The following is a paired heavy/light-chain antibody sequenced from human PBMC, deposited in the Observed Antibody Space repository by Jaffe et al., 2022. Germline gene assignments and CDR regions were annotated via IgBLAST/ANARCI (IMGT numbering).Light chain of an antibody. Sequence: QSALTQPASVSGSPGQSITISCTGTNSDVGGYTYVSWYQQHPGKAPKLMTYEVSNRPSGVSNRFSGSKSGNTASLTISGLQTEDEADYYCSSYTSSSTQVFGTGTMVTVL. CDR3: SSYTSSSTQV. CDR2: EVS. J-gene: IGLJ1*01. CDR1: NSDVGGYTY. V-gene: IGLV2-14*01.
Heavy chain of an antibody. CDR1: GGSMSTGGYS. CDR2: ISQRGST. CDR3: SLQSTVTTLTL. J-gene: IGHJ2*01. D-gene: IGHD4-17*01. V-gene: IGHV4-30-2*01. Sequence: QLQLQESGSGLVKPSQTLSLICTVSGGSMSTGGYSWTWIRQPPGKGLEWIGYISQRGSTYYNPSLKSRVTISADRSKNQFSLNLRFVTAADTAVYYCSLQSTVTTLTLWGRGTLVTVSS.